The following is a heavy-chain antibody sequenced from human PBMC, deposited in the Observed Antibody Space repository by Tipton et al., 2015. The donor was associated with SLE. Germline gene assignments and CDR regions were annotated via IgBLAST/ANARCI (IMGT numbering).Heavy chain of an antibody. CDR1: GDSLSGQY. D-gene: IGHD3-10*01. CDR2: VFRGGST. V-gene: IGHV4-34*12. CDR3: ARASRGRVSTPGNLLRPGVRFDS. Sequence: TLSLTCSVYGDSLSGQYWSWIRQPPGKGLEWIGEVFRGGSTNYSPSLESRVTISVDTSRSQFSLTLTSVTAADTAVYYCARASRGRVSTPGNLLRPGVRFDSWGQGTLATVSS. J-gene: IGHJ4*02.